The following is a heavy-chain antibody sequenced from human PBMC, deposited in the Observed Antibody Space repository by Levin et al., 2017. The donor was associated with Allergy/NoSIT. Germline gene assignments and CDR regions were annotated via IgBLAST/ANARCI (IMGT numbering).Heavy chain of an antibody. CDR1: GFSFSSYA. CDR3: ARPMVRGVIGAFAM. J-gene: IGHJ3*02. V-gene: IGHV3-30-3*01. Sequence: SCAAAGFSFSSYAMHWVRQAPGKGLEWVAFISFDGSNKYYADSVKGRFIISRDNSKNSLYLQMNSLPEEDTAVYYCARPMVRGVIGAFAMWGQGTMVTVSS. CDR2: ISFDGSNK. D-gene: IGHD3-10*01.